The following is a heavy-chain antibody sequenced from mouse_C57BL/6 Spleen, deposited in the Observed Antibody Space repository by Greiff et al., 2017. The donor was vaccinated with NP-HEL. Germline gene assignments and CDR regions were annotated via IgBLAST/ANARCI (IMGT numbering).Heavy chain of an antibody. D-gene: IGHD2-2*01. J-gene: IGHJ1*03. V-gene: IGHV1-26*01. CDR2: INPNNGGT. CDR3: ARWGDGYDVGWDFDV. Sequence: EVQLQQSGPELVKPGASVKISCKASGYTFTDYYMNWVKQSPGKSLEWIGDINPNNGGTSYNQKFKGKATLTVDKSSSTAYMELRSLTSEDSAVYYCARWGDGYDVGWDFDVWGTGTTVTVSS. CDR1: GYTFTDYY.